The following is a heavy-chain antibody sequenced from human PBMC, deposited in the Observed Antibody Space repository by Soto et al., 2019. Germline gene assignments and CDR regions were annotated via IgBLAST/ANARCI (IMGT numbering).Heavy chain of an antibody. CDR1: GYTFSSYG. CDR2: ITAYSDNT. D-gene: IGHD3-10*01. Sequence: ASVKVSCKASGYTFSSYGISWVRQAPGQGLEWMGWITAYSDNTNYAQKFQGRVTMTADKSTSTAYMELRSLRSEDTAFYYCATSYGSGYRAFDYWGQGALVTVSS. V-gene: IGHV1-18*01. J-gene: IGHJ4*02. CDR3: ATSYGSGYRAFDY.